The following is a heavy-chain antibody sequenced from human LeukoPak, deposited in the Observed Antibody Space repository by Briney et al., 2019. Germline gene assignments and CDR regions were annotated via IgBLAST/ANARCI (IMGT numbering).Heavy chain of an antibody. CDR3: ARVRPGGYDSSGYYPYDAFDI. Sequence: ASVKVSCKDSGYTFTGYYMHWVRQAPGQGLEWMGWINPNSGGTNYAQKFQGRVTMTRDTSISTAYMELSRLRSDDTAVYYCARVRPGGYDSSGYYPYDAFDIWGQGTMVTVSS. V-gene: IGHV1-2*02. D-gene: IGHD3-22*01. J-gene: IGHJ3*02. CDR2: INPNSGGT. CDR1: GYTFTGYY.